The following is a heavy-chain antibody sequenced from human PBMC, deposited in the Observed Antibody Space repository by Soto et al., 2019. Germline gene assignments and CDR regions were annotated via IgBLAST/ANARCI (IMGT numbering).Heavy chain of an antibody. CDR1: GGSISRSNYY. V-gene: IGHV4-39*01. D-gene: IGHD2-2*01. CDR2: IYYSGST. Sequence: SETLSLTCTVSGGSISRSNYYWAWIRQPPGKGLEWIGSIYYSGSTYYNPSLKSRVTISLDTSKNQFSLKLTSVTAADTAVFYCARHLGICTSTSCYGHHYLIDFRGRGTTVTVSS. CDR3: ARHLGICTSTSCYGHHYLIDF. J-gene: IGHJ6*03.